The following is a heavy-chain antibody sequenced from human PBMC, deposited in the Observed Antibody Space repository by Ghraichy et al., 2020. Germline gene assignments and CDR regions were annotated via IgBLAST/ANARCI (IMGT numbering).Heavy chain of an antibody. CDR2: ISSSSSTI. Sequence: GGSLRLSLTCAASGFTFSSYSMNWVRQAPGKGLEWVSYISSSSSTIYYADSVKGRFTISRDNAKNSLYLQMNSLRAEDTAVYYCARDGIAAKWGFQHWGHGTLVTVSS. J-gene: IGHJ1*01. CDR1: GFTFSSYS. D-gene: IGHD6-13*01. V-gene: IGHV3-48*01. CDR3: ARDGIAAKWGFQH.